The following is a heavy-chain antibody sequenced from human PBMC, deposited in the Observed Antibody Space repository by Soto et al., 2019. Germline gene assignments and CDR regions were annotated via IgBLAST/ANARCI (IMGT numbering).Heavy chain of an antibody. J-gene: IGHJ4*01. Sequence: QVQLVQSGAEVRKPGSSVKVSCKTSGGLISKYSFNWVRQAPGQGLEWMGGVLPISGSTDYAQKFQDRLTITANRSTSTVYMELSRLRSDDTANYYCATIRVLGGPLRFEDGGQGMLISVSS. D-gene: IGHD5-12*01. CDR1: GGLISKYS. V-gene: IGHV1-69*06. CDR3: ATIRVLGGPLRFED. CDR2: VLPISGST.